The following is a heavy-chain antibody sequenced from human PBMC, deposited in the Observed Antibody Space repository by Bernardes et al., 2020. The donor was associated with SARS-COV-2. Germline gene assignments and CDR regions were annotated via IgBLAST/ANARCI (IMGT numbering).Heavy chain of an antibody. D-gene: IGHD3-22*01. V-gene: IGHV4-31*03. CDR2: IYYSGST. CDR1: GGSISSGGYY. CDR3: ARSSMSYYYDSSGYYLDY. Sequence: SETLSLTCTVSGGSISSGGYYWSWIRQHPGKGLEWIGYIYYSGSTYYNPSLKSRVTISVDTSKNQFSLKLSSVTAADTAVYYCARSSMSYYYDSSGYYLDYWGQGTLVTVSS. J-gene: IGHJ4*02.